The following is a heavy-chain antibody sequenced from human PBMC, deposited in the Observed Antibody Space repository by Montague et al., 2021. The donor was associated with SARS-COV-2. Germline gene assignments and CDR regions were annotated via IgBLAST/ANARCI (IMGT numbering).Heavy chain of an antibody. D-gene: IGHD3-22*01. Sequence: SLRLSCAASGFTFDDYAMHWVRQAPGKGLEWVSLISGDGGSTYYADSVKGRFTISRDNSKNSLYLQMNSLRTEDTALYYRAEDIVRDYYDSSGYYGGSVDYWGQGTLVTVSS. CDR1: GFTFDDYA. J-gene: IGHJ4*02. CDR2: ISGDGGST. CDR3: AEDIVRDYYDSSGYYGGSVDY. V-gene: IGHV3-43*02.